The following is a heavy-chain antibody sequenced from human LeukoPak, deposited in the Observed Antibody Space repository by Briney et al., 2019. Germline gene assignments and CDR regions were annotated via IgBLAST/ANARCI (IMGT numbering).Heavy chain of an antibody. CDR3: VYSGDYEKGY. CDR1: GFTFSNYW. D-gene: IGHD4-17*01. Sequence: GGSLRLSCAASGFTFSNYWMHWVRQDPGKGLVWVSFINPDGSTTNYADSVKGRFTISRDNAKNALYLQMNSLRAEDTAVYYCVYSGDYEKGYWGQGTLVTVSS. J-gene: IGHJ4*02. CDR2: INPDGSTT. V-gene: IGHV3-74*01.